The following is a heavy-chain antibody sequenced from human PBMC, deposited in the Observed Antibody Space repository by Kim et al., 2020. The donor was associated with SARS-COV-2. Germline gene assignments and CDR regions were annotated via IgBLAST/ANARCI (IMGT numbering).Heavy chain of an antibody. V-gene: IGHV3-21*01. Sequence: SSSSSYIYYAASVKGRFTISRDNAKNSLYLQMNSLRAEDTAVYYCARDTGWGQGTLVTVSS. CDR2: SSSSSYI. D-gene: IGHD4-4*01. J-gene: IGHJ4*02. CDR3: ARDTG.